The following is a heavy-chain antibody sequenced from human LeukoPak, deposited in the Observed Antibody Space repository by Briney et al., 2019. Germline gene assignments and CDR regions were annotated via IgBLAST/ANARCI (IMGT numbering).Heavy chain of an antibody. V-gene: IGHV3-7*01. CDR3: AREVGAPGYYYMDV. J-gene: IGHJ6*03. CDR2: IRQDGSEK. D-gene: IGHD1-26*01. CDR1: GFTFSSYW. Sequence: GGSLRLSCAASGFTFSSYWMSWVRQAPGKGLEWVANIRQDGSEKYYVDSVKGRFTISRDNAKNSLYLQMNSLRAEDTAVYYCAREVGAPGYYYMDVWGKGTTVTVSS.